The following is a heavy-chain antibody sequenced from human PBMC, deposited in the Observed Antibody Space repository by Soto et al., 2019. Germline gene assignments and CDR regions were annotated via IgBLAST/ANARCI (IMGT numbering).Heavy chain of an antibody. Sequence: GGSLRLSCAASGFTFSSYWMSWVRQAPGKGLEWVSAISGSGGSTYYADSVKGRFTMSRDNSKNTLYLQMNSLRAEDTAVYYCARGPRAPPPHDYGMDVWGQGTTVTV. CDR1: GFTFSSYW. V-gene: IGHV3-23*01. J-gene: IGHJ6*02. CDR3: ARGPRAPPPHDYGMDV. CDR2: ISGSGGST.